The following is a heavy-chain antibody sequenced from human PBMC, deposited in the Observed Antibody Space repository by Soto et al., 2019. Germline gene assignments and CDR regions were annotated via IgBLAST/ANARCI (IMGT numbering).Heavy chain of an antibody. D-gene: IGHD3-16*01. J-gene: IGHJ5*02. CDR2: VYYSGST. CDR1: GDSISSGAYY. V-gene: IGHV4-31*03. CDR3: ARERVGEDNWFDP. Sequence: SETLSLTCTVSGDSISSGAYYWTWIRQRPGKGLEWIGYVYYSGSTYYNPSLKSRVTISVDTSKNQFSLKLSSVTAADTAVYYCARERVGEDNWFDPWGQGTLVTVSS.